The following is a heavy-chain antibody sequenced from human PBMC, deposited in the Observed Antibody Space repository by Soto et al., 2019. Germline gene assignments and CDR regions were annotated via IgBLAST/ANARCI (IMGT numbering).Heavy chain of an antibody. CDR2: IFYSGST. CDR1: GDSVSSSYYY. D-gene: IGHD6-13*01. CDR3: ARRGSSRQIYHYGMDV. J-gene: IGHJ6*02. V-gene: IGHV4-39*01. Sequence: QVQLQESGPGLVKPSETLSLTCTVSGDSVSSSYYYWGWIRQPPGKGLEWIGSIFYSGSTYYNPSLKSRVTISVDTSKNQFSLKLSSVTAADTAVYYCARRGSSRQIYHYGMDVWAQGPRSPSP.